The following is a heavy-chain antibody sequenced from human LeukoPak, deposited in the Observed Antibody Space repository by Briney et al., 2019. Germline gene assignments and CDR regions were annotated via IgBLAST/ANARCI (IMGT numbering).Heavy chain of an antibody. Sequence: PSETLSLTCTVSGGSISSYYWSWIRQPPGKGLEWIVYIYYSGSTNYNPSLKSRVTISVDTSKNQFSLKLSSVTAADTAVYYCARQRSHSSSWYGPYYYYGMDVWGQGTTVTVSS. J-gene: IGHJ6*02. V-gene: IGHV4-59*08. CDR3: ARQRSHSSSWYGPYYYYGMDV. D-gene: IGHD6-13*01. CDR1: GGSISSYY. CDR2: IYYSGST.